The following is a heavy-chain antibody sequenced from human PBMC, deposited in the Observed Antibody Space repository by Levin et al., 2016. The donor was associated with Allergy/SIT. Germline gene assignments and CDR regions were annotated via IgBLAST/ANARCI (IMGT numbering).Heavy chain of an antibody. D-gene: IGHD3-3*01. CDR2: ISGSGGST. CDR1: GFTFSSYA. Sequence: GGSLRLSCAASGFTFSSYAMSWVRQAPGKGLEWVSAISGSGGSTYYADSVKGRFTISRDNSKNTLYLQMNSLRAEDTAVYYCAKQPAANYDFWSGYSYAEYFQHWGQGTLVTVSS. CDR3: AKQPAANYDFWSGYSYAEYFQH. J-gene: IGHJ1*01. V-gene: IGHV3-23*01.